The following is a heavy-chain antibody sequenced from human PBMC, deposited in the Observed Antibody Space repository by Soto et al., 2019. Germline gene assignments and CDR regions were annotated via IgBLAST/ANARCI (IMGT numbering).Heavy chain of an antibody. CDR1: GGTFSSYA. CDR2: IIPIFGTA. Sequence: SVKVSCKASGGTFSSYAISWLRQSPGQGLEWMGGIIPIFGTANYAQKFQGRVTITADESTSTAYMELSSLRSEDTAVYYCARGEAARSYYYYYYGMDVWGQGTTVTVSS. D-gene: IGHD6-6*01. CDR3: ARGEAARSYYYYYYGMDV. J-gene: IGHJ6*02. V-gene: IGHV1-69*13.